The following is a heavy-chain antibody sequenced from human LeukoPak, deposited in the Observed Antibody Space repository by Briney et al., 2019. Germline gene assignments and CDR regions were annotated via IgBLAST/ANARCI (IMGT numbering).Heavy chain of an antibody. CDR2: IYTSGST. D-gene: IGHD6-19*01. Sequence: SETLSLTCTVSGGSISSYYWSWIRQPAGKGLEWIGRIYTSGSTNYNPSLKSRVTISVGTSKNQFSLKLSSVTAADTAVYYCARAPLSSGWPLGWFDPWGQGTLVTVSS. V-gene: IGHV4-4*07. CDR3: ARAPLSSGWPLGWFDP. J-gene: IGHJ5*02. CDR1: GGSISSYY.